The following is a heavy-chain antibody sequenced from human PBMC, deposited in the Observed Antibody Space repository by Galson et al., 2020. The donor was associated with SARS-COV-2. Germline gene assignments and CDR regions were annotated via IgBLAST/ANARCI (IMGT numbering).Heavy chain of an antibody. V-gene: IGHV4-59*08. J-gene: IGHJ6*02. CDR1: GGSISSYY. D-gene: IGHD2-15*01. CDR2: IYYSGST. CDR3: ARHSFTRPIVVVVAATPGGMDV. Sequence: ETSETMSLTCTVSGGSISSYYWSWIRQPPGKGLEWIGYIYYSGSTNYNPSLKSRVTISVDTSKNQFSLKLSSVTAADTAVYYCARHSFTRPIVVVVAATPGGMDVWGQGTTVTVSS.